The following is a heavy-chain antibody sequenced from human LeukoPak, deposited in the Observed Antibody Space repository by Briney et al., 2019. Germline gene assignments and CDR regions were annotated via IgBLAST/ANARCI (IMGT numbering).Heavy chain of an antibody. V-gene: IGHV4-30-2*01. CDR1: GGSISSGGYY. Sequence: PSETLSLTCTVSGGSISSGGYYWSWIRQPPGKGLEWIGYIYHSGSTYYNPSPKSRVTISVDRSKNQFSLKLSSVTAADTAVYYCAREIYYYYYMDVGGKGTTVTVSS. CDR2: IYHSGST. CDR3: AREIYYYYYMDV. J-gene: IGHJ6*03.